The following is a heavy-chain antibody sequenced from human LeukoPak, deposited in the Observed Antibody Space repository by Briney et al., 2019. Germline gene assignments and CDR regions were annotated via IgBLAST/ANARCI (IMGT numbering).Heavy chain of an antibody. D-gene: IGHD1-26*01. V-gene: IGHV3-13*04. CDR2: IGTAGDT. CDR1: GFTFSSYD. Sequence: PGGSLRLSCAASGFTFSSYDMHWVRQATGKGLEWVSAIGTAGDTYYPGSVKGRFTISRENAKNSLYLQMNSLRAGDTAVYYCARDAPGGRYFDYWGQGTLVTVSS. J-gene: IGHJ4*02. CDR3: ARDAPGGRYFDY.